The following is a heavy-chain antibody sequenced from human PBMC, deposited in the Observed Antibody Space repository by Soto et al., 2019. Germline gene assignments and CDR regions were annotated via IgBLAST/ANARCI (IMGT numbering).Heavy chain of an antibody. CDR3: ARDGGYCGGDCHTVGGGMDV. J-gene: IGHJ6*02. Sequence: PGGSLRLSCAASGFTFSSYAMHWVRQAPGKGLEWVAVISYDGSNKYYADSVKGRFTISRDNSKNTLYLQMNSLRAEDTAVYYCARDGGYCGGDCHTVGGGMDVWGQGTTVTV. CDR2: ISYDGSNK. CDR1: GFTFSSYA. D-gene: IGHD2-21*02. V-gene: IGHV3-30-3*01.